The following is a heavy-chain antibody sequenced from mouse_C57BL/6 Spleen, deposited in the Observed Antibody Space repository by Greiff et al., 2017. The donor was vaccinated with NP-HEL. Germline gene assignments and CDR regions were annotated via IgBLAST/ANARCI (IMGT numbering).Heavy chain of an antibody. V-gene: IGHV1-81*01. CDR1: GYTFTSYG. Sequence: QVQLQQSGAELARPGASVKLSCKASGYTFTSYGISWVKQRTGQGLEWIGEIYPRSGNTSYNEKFKGKATLTADKSSSTAYMELRSLTSEDSAVYFCARYTVVAGGYWGQGTTLTVSS. J-gene: IGHJ2*01. D-gene: IGHD1-1*01. CDR2: IYPRSGNT. CDR3: ARYTVVAGGY.